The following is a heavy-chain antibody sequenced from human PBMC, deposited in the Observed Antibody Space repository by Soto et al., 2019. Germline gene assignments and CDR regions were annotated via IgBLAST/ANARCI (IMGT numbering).Heavy chain of an antibody. D-gene: IGHD2-21*01. CDR2: MYYSGNT. CDR3: ARADHYSHYFDY. CDR1: GGSISSGGHY. V-gene: IGHV4-31*03. J-gene: IGHJ4*02. Sequence: QVQLQESGPGLVKPSQTLSLTCNVSGGSISSGGHYWSWIRQHPGKGLEWIGYMYYSGNTNYNPSLKTRVTISVDTSKNQFSLKLSSVTAADTAVYYCARADHYSHYFDYWGQGTLVTVSS.